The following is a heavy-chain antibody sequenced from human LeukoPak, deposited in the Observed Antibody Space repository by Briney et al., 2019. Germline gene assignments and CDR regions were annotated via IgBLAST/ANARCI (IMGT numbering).Heavy chain of an antibody. CDR3: ARDCTGTTIFGVVIKLIDSDAFDI. D-gene: IGHD3-3*01. CDR2: IKQDGSEK. V-gene: IGHV3-7*03. CDR1: GFTFSSYW. Sequence: GGSLRLSCAASGFTFSSYWMSWVRQAPGKGLEWVANIKQDGSEKYYVDSVKGRFTISRDNAKNSLYLQMNSLRAEDTAVYYCARDCTGTTIFGVVIKLIDSDAFDIWGQGTMVTVSS. J-gene: IGHJ3*02.